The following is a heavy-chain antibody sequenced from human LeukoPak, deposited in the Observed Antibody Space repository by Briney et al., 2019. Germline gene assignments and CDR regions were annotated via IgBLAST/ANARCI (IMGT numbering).Heavy chain of an antibody. CDR1: GGSISSSSYY. Sequence: SETLSLTCSVSGGSISSSSYYWGCIRQPPGKGLQWIGSMYYSGSTYYNPSLKSRVTIAVDTSKNQFSLKLSSVTAADTAVYYCASSYYYDNSGYSYFDYWGQGTLVTVSS. CDR3: ASSYYYDNSGYSYFDY. J-gene: IGHJ4*02. CDR2: MYYSGST. V-gene: IGHV4-39*01. D-gene: IGHD3-22*01.